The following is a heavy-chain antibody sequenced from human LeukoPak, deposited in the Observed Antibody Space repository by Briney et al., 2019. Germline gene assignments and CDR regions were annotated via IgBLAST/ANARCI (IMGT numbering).Heavy chain of an antibody. J-gene: IGHJ6*02. CDR3: ARGWLVAAAGMNV. V-gene: IGHV4-34*01. CDR2: INHSGST. CDR1: GGSFSGYY. D-gene: IGHD6-13*01. Sequence: SETLSLTCAVYGGSFSGYYWSWIRQPPGKGLEWIGEINHSGSTNYNPSLKSRVTISVDTLKQQLSLKLSSVTAVDSGVYYCARGWLVAAAGMNVWGQRTMVTVS.